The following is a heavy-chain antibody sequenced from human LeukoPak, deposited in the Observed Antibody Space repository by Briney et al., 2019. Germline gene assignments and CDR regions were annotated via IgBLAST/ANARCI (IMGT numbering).Heavy chain of an antibody. D-gene: IGHD4-17*01. J-gene: IGHJ4*02. CDR1: GFTFSSYS. CDR3: ARDSFSYGDYGWVYFDY. V-gene: IGHV3-21*01. Sequence: GGSLRLSCAASGFTFSSYSMNWVRQAPGKGLEWVSSISSSSSYIYYADSVKGRFTISRDNAKNSLYLQMNSLGAEDTAVYYCARDSFSYGDYGWVYFDYWGQGTLVIVSS. CDR2: ISSSSSYI.